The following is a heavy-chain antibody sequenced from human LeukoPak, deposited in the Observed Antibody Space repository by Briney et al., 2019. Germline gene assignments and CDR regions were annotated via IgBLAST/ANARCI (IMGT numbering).Heavy chain of an antibody. CDR2: IYYSGST. J-gene: IGHJ5*02. Sequence: SGTLSLTCTVSGGSISSSSYYWGWIRQPPGKGLEWIGSIYYSGSTYYNPSLKSRVTISVDTSKNQFSLKLSSVTAADTAVYYCARGRGSSQFDPWGQGTLVTVSS. CDR1: GGSISSSSYY. V-gene: IGHV4-39*07. D-gene: IGHD1-26*01. CDR3: ARGRGSSQFDP.